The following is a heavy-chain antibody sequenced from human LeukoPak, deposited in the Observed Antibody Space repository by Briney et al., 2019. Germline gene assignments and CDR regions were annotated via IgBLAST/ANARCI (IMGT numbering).Heavy chain of an antibody. CDR2: FYYSGST. J-gene: IGHJ4*02. Sequence: SETLSLTCTVSGGSITSSTYYWGWIRQPPGKGLEWIGSFYYSGSTYYNPSLRSRVTISVDMSKSHFSLRLSSVTAADTAMYYCARAAYGLYSTLDYWGQGILVTVSS. CDR3: ARAAYGLYSTLDY. D-gene: IGHD4-11*01. CDR1: GGSITSSTYY. V-gene: IGHV4-39*07.